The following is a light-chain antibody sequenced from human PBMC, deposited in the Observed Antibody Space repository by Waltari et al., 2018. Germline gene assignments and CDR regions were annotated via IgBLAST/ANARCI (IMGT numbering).Light chain of an antibody. CDR2: DVT. V-gene: IGLV2-14*03. CDR3: SSFTSSTTGI. Sequence: SALTQPDSVSGSPGQSITTSCSGISSDSGGYTYVSWYQQHPGEAPKVIIYDVTNRPSGVSNRFSGSKSGSSASLTISGLQPEDEADYYCSSFTSSTTGIFGGGTKLTVL. J-gene: IGLJ2*01. CDR1: SSDSGGYTY.